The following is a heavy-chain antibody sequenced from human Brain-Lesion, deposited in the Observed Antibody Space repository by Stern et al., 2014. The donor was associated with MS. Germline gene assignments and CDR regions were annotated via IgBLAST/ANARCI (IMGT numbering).Heavy chain of an antibody. D-gene: IGHD2-2*01. CDR1: GYTFSSYD. V-gene: IGHV1-8*01. CDR2: MNHYSGNT. Sequence: VQLVQSGAEVKKPGASVKVSCKASGYTFSSYDITLVRQASAHGLQWMGWMNHYSGNTGYAQKFKGRVSRTSDPSISTVYMELTSLTSDDTAVYFCARAVRNQLLSEYWGQGTLVTVSS. J-gene: IGHJ4*02. CDR3: ARAVRNQLLSEY.